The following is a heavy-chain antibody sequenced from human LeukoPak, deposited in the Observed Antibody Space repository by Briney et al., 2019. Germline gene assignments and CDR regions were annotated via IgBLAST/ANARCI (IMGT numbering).Heavy chain of an antibody. J-gene: IGHJ6*02. CDR1: GGTFSNYT. D-gene: IGHD2-2*01. Sequence: GASVKVSCKASGGTFSNYTINWVRQAPGQGREWMGTIIPMLGMANYAQKFQGRVTITGDKSTSTAYMDLSSLRSEDTAMYYCARVGSPSTDWGAYNYGMDVWGQGTTVTVSS. V-gene: IGHV1-69*02. CDR2: IIPMLGMA. CDR3: ARVGSPSTDWGAYNYGMDV.